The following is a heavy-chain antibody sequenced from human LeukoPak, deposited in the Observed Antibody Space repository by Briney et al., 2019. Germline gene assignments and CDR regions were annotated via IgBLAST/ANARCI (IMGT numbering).Heavy chain of an antibody. CDR3: AREAVRGSGWLEVWGEGYYFDY. J-gene: IGHJ4*02. Sequence: PSETLSLTRTVSGGSISSYYWSWIRQPPGKGLEWIGYIYYSGSTNYNPSLKSRVTISVDTSKNQFSLKLSSVTAADTAVYYCAREAVRGSGWLEVWGEGYYFDYWGQGTLVTVSS. D-gene: IGHD6-19*01. CDR1: GGSISSYY. CDR2: IYYSGST. V-gene: IGHV4-59*01.